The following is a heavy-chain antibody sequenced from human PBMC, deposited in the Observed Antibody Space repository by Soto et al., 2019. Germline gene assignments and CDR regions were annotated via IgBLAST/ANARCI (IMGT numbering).Heavy chain of an antibody. V-gene: IGHV1-18*01. J-gene: IGHJ2*01. CDR2: ISAYNGNT. CDR3: ARDYYYGSGSYNIVNWYFDL. D-gene: IGHD3-10*01. Sequence: GASVKVSCKASGYTFTSYGISWVRQAPGQGLEWMGWISAYNGNTNYAQKLQGRVTMTTDTSTSTAYMELRSLRSDDTAVYYCARDYYYGSGSYNIVNWYFDLWGRGTLVPVSS. CDR1: GYTFTSYG.